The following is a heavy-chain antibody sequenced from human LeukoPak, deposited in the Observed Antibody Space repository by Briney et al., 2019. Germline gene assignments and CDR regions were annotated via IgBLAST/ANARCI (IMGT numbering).Heavy chain of an antibody. V-gene: IGHV4-39*01. Sequence: SEILSLTCTVSGGSISSSSYYWGWIRQPPGKGLEWIGCIYYSGSTYYNPSLKSRVTISVDTSKNQFSLNLSSVTAADTAVYYCARFGGADAFDIWGQGTMVTVSS. CDR2: IYYSGST. J-gene: IGHJ3*02. CDR3: ARFGGADAFDI. CDR1: GGSISSSSYY. D-gene: IGHD3-10*01.